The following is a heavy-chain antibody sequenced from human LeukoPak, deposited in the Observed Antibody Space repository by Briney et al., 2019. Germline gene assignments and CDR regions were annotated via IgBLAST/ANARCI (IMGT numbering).Heavy chain of an antibody. CDR3: ARGLLWAHSSGWFRH. CDR2: IYYSGST. J-gene: IGHJ4*02. Sequence: SSETLSLTCTVSGGSISSYYWSWIRQPPGKGLEWIGYIYYSGSTNYNPSLKSRVTISVDTSKSQFSLKLSSVTAADTAVYYCARGLLWAHSSGWFRHWGQGTLVTVSS. CDR1: GGSISSYY. V-gene: IGHV4-59*12. D-gene: IGHD6-19*01.